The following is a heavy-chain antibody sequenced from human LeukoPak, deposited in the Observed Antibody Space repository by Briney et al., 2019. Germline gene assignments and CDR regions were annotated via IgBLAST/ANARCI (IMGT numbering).Heavy chain of an antibody. D-gene: IGHD1-26*01. CDR2: IYYSGST. Sequence: PSETLSLTCTVSGGSISSSSYYWGWIRQPPGQGLEWIGSIYYSGSTYYNPSLKSRVTISVDRSKNQFSLKLSSVTAADTAVYYCAREGGRRSIDYWGQGTLVTVSS. CDR3: AREGGRRSIDY. CDR1: GGSISSSSYY. J-gene: IGHJ4*02. V-gene: IGHV4-39*07.